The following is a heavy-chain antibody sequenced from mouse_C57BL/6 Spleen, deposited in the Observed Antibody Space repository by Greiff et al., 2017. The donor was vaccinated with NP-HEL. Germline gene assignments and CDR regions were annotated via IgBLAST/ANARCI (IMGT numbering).Heavy chain of an antibody. Sequence: VQLQQPGAELVRPGTSVKLSCKASGYTFTSYWMHWVKQRPGQGLEWIGVIDPSDSYTNYNQKFKGKATLTVDTSSSTAYMQLSSLTSEDSAVYYCARESTTAPLDYWGQGTTLTVSS. D-gene: IGHD1-2*01. CDR2: IDPSDSYT. J-gene: IGHJ2*01. V-gene: IGHV1-59*01. CDR3: ARESTTAPLDY. CDR1: GYTFTSYW.